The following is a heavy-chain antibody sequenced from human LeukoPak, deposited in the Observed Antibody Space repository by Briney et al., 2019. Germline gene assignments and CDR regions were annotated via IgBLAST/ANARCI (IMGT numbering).Heavy chain of an antibody. CDR3: ARDLGGSYGSWFDP. CDR2: ISAYNGNT. D-gene: IGHD1-26*01. V-gene: IGHV1-18*01. CDR1: GYTFTSYG. J-gene: IGHJ5*02. Sequence: ASVKFSCKASGYTFTSYGTSWVRQAPGQGLEWWGWISAYNGNTNYAQKLQGRVTMTTDTSTSTAYMELRSLRSDDTAVYYCARDLGGSYGSWFDPWGQGTLVTVSS.